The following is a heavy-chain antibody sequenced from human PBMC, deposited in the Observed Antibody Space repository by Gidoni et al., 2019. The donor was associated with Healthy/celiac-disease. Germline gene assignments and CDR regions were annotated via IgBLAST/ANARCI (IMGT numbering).Heavy chain of an antibody. CDR2: ISGSGGNT. CDR1: GFTFSSYA. CDR3: AKWAGATYYYGMDV. Sequence: EVQLLESGGGLVQPGGSLRLSCAASGFTFSSYAMSWVRQAPGKGLEGVSAISGSGGNTYYADSVKGRFTISRDNSKNTLYLQMNSLRAEDTAVYYCAKWAGATYYYGMDVWGQGTTVTVSS. D-gene: IGHD1-26*01. V-gene: IGHV3-23*01. J-gene: IGHJ6*02.